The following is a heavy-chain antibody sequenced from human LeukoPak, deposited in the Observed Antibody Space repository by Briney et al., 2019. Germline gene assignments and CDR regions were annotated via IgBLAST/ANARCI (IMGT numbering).Heavy chain of an antibody. CDR3: ARGFDGYNWFDP. CDR1: GGSLSGYY. V-gene: IGHV4-34*01. Sequence: PSETLSLTCAVYGGSLSGYYWGWIRQPPGKGLEWIGSIYYSGSTYYNPSLKRRVTISVDTSKNQFSLKLSSVTAADTAVYYCARGFDGYNWFDPWGQGTLVTASS. CDR2: IYYSGST. D-gene: IGHD3-9*01. J-gene: IGHJ5*02.